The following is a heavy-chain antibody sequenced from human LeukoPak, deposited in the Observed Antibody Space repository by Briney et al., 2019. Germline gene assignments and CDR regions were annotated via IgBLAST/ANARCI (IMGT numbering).Heavy chain of an antibody. CDR2: ISAYNGNT. J-gene: IGHJ6*02. V-gene: IGHV1-18*01. D-gene: IGHD3-10*01. CDR3: ARGLGGSGSYSNYYYGMDV. Sequence: ASVKVSCKASGYTFTSYGISWVRQAPGQGLEWMGWISAYNGNTNYAQKLQGRVTMTTDTSTSTAYMELRSLRSDDTAVYYCARGLGGSGSYSNYYYGMDVWGQGTTVTVSS. CDR1: GYTFTSYG.